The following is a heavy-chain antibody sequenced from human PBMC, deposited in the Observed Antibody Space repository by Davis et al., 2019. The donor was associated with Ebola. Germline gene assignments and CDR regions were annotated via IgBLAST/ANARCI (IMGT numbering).Heavy chain of an antibody. D-gene: IGHD3-3*01. CDR3: ARDRGFEVFGVVITPGWFDP. V-gene: IGHV1-3*01. CDR2: INAGNGNT. J-gene: IGHJ5*02. CDR1: GYTFTSYA. Sequence: ASVKVSCKASGYTFTSYAMHWVRQAPGQRLEWMGWINAGNGNTKYSQKFQGRVTITRDTSASTAYMELSSLRSEDTAVYYCARDRGFEVFGVVITPGWFDPWGQGTLVTVSS.